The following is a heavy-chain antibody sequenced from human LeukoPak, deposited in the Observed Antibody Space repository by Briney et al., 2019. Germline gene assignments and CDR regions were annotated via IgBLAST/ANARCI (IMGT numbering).Heavy chain of an antibody. CDR2: INHSGRT. V-gene: IGHV4-34*01. CDR3: AVARYSYGHYKVVGTIMDV. D-gene: IGHD5-18*01. CDR1: GVSSSGYY. Sequence: SETLSLTCAVYGVSSSGYYWSWIRQPPGKGLEWIGEINHSGRTNYNPSLKSRVAISVATSTSQYALKLRSVTAADMTVYYCAVARYSYGHYKVVGTIMDVWGKGATVTVSS. J-gene: IGHJ6*03.